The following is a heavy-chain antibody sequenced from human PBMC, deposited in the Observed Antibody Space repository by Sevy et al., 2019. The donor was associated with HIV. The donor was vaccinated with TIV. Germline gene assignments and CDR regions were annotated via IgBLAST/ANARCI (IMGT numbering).Heavy chain of an antibody. CDR2: IKLDGSDK. CDR1: DFIFENYW. Sequence: GGSLRLSCGASDFIFENYWMTWVRQTSGQGLEWVATIKLDGSDKYYGDSVKGRFTISRDNSKKSLYLQMNSLRAEDTAVYFCARGHYAMGVWGQGTTVTVSS. V-gene: IGHV3-7*03. J-gene: IGHJ6*02. CDR3: ARGHYAMGV.